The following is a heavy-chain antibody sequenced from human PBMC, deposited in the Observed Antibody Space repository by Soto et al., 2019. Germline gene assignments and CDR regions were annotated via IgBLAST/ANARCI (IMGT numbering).Heavy chain of an antibody. CDR2: IWYDGSNK. Sequence: QVQLVESGGGVVQPGRSPRLSCAASGFTFSSYGMHWVRQAPGKGLEWVAVIWYDGSNKYYADSVKGRFTISRDNSKNTLYLQMNSLRAEDTAVYYCARAEAVAGGYYYYGMDVWGQGTTVTVSS. CDR3: ARAEAVAGGYYYYGMDV. D-gene: IGHD6-19*01. J-gene: IGHJ6*02. V-gene: IGHV3-33*01. CDR1: GFTFSSYG.